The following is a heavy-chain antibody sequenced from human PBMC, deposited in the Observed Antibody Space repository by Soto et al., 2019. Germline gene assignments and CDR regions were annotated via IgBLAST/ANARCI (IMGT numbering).Heavy chain of an antibody. Sequence: GASVKVSCKASGYTFTSYAVHWVRQAPGQRLEWMGWINAGNGNTKYSQKFQGRVTITRDTSASTAYMELSSLRSEDTAVYYCARLYSSGWAPSGFDYWGQGTLVTVSS. CDR2: INAGNGNT. D-gene: IGHD6-19*01. CDR1: GYTFTSYA. V-gene: IGHV1-3*01. J-gene: IGHJ4*02. CDR3: ARLYSSGWAPSGFDY.